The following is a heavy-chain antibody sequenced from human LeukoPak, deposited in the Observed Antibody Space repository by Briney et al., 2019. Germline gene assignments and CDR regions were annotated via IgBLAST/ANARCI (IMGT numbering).Heavy chain of an antibody. J-gene: IGHJ3*02. D-gene: IGHD5-18*01. CDR1: GFTFSYYS. Sequence: GGSLRLSCAASGFTFSYYSMNWVRQAPGKGLEWVSSISGSRSYIYYADSVKGRFTISRHNAKSSLYLQMDSLRAEDTAVYYCASETKRGYSYGSPTDASDIWGQGTMVTVSS. CDR2: ISGSRSYI. V-gene: IGHV3-21*01. CDR3: ASETKRGYSYGSPTDASDI.